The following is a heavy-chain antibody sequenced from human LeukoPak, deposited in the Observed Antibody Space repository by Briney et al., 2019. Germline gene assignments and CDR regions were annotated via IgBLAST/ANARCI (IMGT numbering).Heavy chain of an antibody. CDR3: ARGPRYDFWSPRNYYYMDV. CDR2: IYTSGST. Sequence: SETLSLTCTVSGDSISSYFWSWIRQPAGKGLEWIGRIYTSGSTNYNPSLKSRVTMSVDTSKNQFSLKLSSVTAADTAVYYCARGPRYDFWSPRNYYYMDVWGKGTTVTVSS. CDR1: GDSISSYF. J-gene: IGHJ6*03. V-gene: IGHV4-4*07. D-gene: IGHD3-3*01.